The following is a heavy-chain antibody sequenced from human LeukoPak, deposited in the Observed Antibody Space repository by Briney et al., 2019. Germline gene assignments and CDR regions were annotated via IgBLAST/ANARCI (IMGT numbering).Heavy chain of an antibody. V-gene: IGHV4-59*01. CDR3: ARDWGVSARPGYMDV. J-gene: IGHJ6*03. D-gene: IGHD6-6*01. Sequence: PSETLSLTCTVSGGSISSYYWSWIRQPPGKGLVWIGYIRYSGSTNYNPSLKSRVTISVDTSKNQFSLKLSSVTAADTAVYYCARDWGVSARPGYMDVWGKGTTVTVSS. CDR1: GGSISSYY. CDR2: IRYSGST.